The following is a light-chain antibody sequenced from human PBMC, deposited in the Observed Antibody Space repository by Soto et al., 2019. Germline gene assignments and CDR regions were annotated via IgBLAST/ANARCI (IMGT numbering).Light chain of an antibody. CDR1: QSTNSW. Sequence: RASQSTNSWLAWYQQKPGKAPKVLIYDVSSLESGVPSRFSGSGSGTEFTLTINSLQPDDFATYYCQQYNTYSGTFGPGTKVDI. CDR3: QQYNTYSGT. CDR2: DVS. V-gene: IGKV1-5*01. J-gene: IGKJ1*01.